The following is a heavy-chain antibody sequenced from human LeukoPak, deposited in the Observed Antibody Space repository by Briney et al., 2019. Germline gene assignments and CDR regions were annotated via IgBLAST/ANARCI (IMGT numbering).Heavy chain of an antibody. J-gene: IGHJ4*02. CDR2: INPNSGGT. V-gene: IGHV1-2*02. D-gene: IGHD2-21*02. CDR1: GYTFIDYY. CDR3: AREPTENCGGDCYHLDY. Sequence: ASVTVSCTASGYTFIDYYMHWVRQAPGQGLEWMGWINPNSGGTYYAQKFQGRLTMTRDTSISTAYMELTRLRSEDTAVYYCAREPTENCGGDCYHLDYWGQGTVVPASS.